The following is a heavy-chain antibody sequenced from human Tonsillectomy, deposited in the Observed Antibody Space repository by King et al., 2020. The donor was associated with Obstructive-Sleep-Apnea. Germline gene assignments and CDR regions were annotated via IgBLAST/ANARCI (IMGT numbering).Heavy chain of an antibody. D-gene: IGHD6-6*01. CDR3: ARGRSTKGPDY. V-gene: IGHV3-30*04. CDR2: ISYDGSKE. J-gene: IGHJ4*02. Sequence: VQLVESGGGVVQPGRSLRLSCAASGFTFNSYAMHSVRQAPGKGLEWVADISYDGSKEFYADSVKGRFTISRDNSKNTLYLQMNSLRTDDTAVYYCARGRSTKGPDYWGQGTLVTVSS. CDR1: GFTFNSYA.